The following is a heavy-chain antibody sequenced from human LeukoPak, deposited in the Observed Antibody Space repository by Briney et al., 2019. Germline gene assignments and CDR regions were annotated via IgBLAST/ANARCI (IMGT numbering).Heavy chain of an antibody. CDR3: AKDATLAVAGSYFNY. CDR1: GFILTSYG. Sequence: GGSLRLSCAASGFILTSYGMNWVRQAPGKGLEWVSGVTGGGGSTYYADSVKGRFTVSSDNSKNILYLEMNSLRSEDTATYFCAKDATLAVAGSYFNYWGQGALVTVTS. J-gene: IGHJ4*02. D-gene: IGHD6-19*01. CDR2: VTGGGGST. V-gene: IGHV3-23*01.